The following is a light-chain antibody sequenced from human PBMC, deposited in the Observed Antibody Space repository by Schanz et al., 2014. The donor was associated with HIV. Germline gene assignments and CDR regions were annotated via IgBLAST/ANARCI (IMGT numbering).Light chain of an antibody. V-gene: IGLV1-44*01. Sequence: QSVLTQPPSVSGTPGQRVTISCSGSTSNIGRYTVNWYQHLPGTAPKFLIYSNSQRPSGVPDRFSGSQSGTSASLAISGLQSEDEADYYCGTWDDSLKGWVFGGGTKLTVL. CDR2: SNS. CDR3: GTWDDSLKGWV. J-gene: IGLJ3*02. CDR1: TSNIGRYT.